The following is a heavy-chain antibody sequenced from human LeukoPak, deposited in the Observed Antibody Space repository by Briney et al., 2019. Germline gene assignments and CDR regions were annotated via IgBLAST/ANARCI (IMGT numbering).Heavy chain of an antibody. CDR2: ISSSSSYI. D-gene: IGHD2-15*01. V-gene: IGHV3-21*01. J-gene: IGHJ4*02. CDR1: GFTFSSYS. CDR3: ARDPRYCGSGGSCYY. Sequence: GGPLRLSCAASGFTFSSYSMNWVRQAPGKGLEWVSSISSSSSYIYYADSVKGRFTISRDNAKNSLYLQMNSLRAEDTAVYYCARDPRYCGSGGSCYYWGQGTLVTVSS.